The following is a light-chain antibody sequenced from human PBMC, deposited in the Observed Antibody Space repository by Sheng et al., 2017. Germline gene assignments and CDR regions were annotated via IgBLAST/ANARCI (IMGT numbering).Light chain of an antibody. V-gene: IGKV3-20*01. CDR2: DAS. CDR3: QQYGSPLYS. J-gene: IGKJ2*03. CDR1: QSVSSN. Sequence: EIVMTQSPATLSVSPGERATLSCRASQSVSSNLAWYQQKPGQAPRLLIYDASIRAAGIPDRFSGSGSGTDFTLTISRLGAEDFAVYYCQQYGSPLYSFGQGTKLEIK.